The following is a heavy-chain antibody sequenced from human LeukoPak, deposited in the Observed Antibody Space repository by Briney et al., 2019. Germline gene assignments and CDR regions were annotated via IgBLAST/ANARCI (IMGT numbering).Heavy chain of an antibody. CDR3: AREGYSSGWYAFDI. CDR2: INSDGSST. CDR1: GFTFSSYW. V-gene: IGHV3-74*01. D-gene: IGHD6-19*01. J-gene: IGHJ3*02. Sequence: GGSLRLSCAASGFTFSSYWMHWVRQAPGKGLVWVSRINSDGSSTSYADSVKGRFTISRDNSKNTLYLQMNSLRAEDTAVYYCAREGYSSGWYAFDIWGQGTMVTVSP.